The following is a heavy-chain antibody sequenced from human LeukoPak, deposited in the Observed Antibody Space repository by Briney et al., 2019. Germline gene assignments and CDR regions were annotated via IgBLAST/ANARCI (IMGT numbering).Heavy chain of an antibody. CDR2: ISGSGGST. J-gene: IGHJ4*02. CDR3: AKDSPRNGDYLD. D-gene: IGHD4-17*01. CDR1: GSEFIFSNAW. V-gene: IGHV3-23*01. Sequence: GGSLRLSCVPSGSEFIFSNAWMTWVRQAPGKGLEWVSAISGSGGSTYYADSVKGRFTISRDNSKNTLYLQMNSPRAEDTAVYYCAKDSPRNGDYLDWGQGTLVTVSS.